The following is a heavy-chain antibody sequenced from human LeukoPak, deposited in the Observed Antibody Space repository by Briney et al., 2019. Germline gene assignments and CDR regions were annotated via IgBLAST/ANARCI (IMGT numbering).Heavy chain of an antibody. CDR3: ARDQYDTWSRRGNFDS. CDR2: IYYSGST. J-gene: IGHJ4*02. CDR1: GGSISSGDYY. V-gene: IGHV4-30-4*01. D-gene: IGHD3/OR15-3a*01. Sequence: PSETLSLTCTVSGGSISSGDYYWSWIRQPPGKGLEWIGYIYYSGSTYYNPSLKSRVTISVDTSKNQFSLKLSSVTAADTAVYYCARDQYDTWSRRGNFDSWGQGTLVIVSS.